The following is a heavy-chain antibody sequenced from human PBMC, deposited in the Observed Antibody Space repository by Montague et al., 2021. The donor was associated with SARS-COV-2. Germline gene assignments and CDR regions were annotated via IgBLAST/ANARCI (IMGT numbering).Heavy chain of an antibody. D-gene: IGHD3-16*01. J-gene: IGHJ2*01. CDR2: IYHSGNT. CDR3: AREYRIELWQTNWYFGL. CDR1: GGSVNSDSNY. Sequence: SETLSLTCTVSGGSVNSDSNYWGWIRQSPGKGLEWIGYIYHSGNTKYDPSLKSRVSISVDTSKNQFSLRLSSVTAADTAVYYCAREYRIELWQTNWYFGLWGRGTLVTVSS. V-gene: IGHV4-61*01.